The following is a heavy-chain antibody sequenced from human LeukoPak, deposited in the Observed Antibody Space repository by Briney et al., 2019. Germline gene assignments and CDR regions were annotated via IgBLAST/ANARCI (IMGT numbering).Heavy chain of an antibody. V-gene: IGHV3-11*06. CDR1: GFTFSDYY. CDR2: ISSSSSYT. D-gene: IGHD3-9*01. J-gene: IGHJ5*02. CDR3: ARSGSLTGYYRWFDP. Sequence: GGSLRLSCAASGFTFSDYYMSWIRQAPGKGLEWVSYISSSSSYTNYADSVKGRFTISRDNAKNSLYLQMNSLRAEDTAVYYCARSGSLTGYYRWFDPWGQGTLVTVSS.